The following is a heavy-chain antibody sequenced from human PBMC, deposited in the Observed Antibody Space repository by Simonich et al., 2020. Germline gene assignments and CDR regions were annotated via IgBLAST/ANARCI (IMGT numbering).Heavy chain of an antibody. CDR3: ARWELGLVPF. Sequence: QVQLVQSGAEVKKPGASVKVSCKASGYTFTGYYMHWVRQARGQGLEWRGWLNPNRGGTNYAQKFQGRVTMTRDTSISTAYMELSRLRSDDTAVYYCARWELGLVPFWGQGTLVTVSS. V-gene: IGHV1-2*02. CDR1: GYTFTGYY. J-gene: IGHJ4*02. CDR2: LNPNRGGT. D-gene: IGHD7-27*01.